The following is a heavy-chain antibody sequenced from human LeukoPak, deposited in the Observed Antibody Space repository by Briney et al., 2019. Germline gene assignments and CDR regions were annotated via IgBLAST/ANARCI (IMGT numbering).Heavy chain of an antibody. V-gene: IGHV3-48*01. CDR3: AREYDSNLFHAFDI. CDR2: IDARSGIT. D-gene: IGHD3-22*01. CDR1: GFIFSDYW. Sequence: PGGSLRLSCAPSGFIFSDYWFHWVRQAPGKGPEWVSYIDARSGITYYADSVQGRFTISRDDARESVFLQMDGLRVDDTAVYYCAREYDSNLFHAFDIWGQGTMVTVSS. J-gene: IGHJ3*02.